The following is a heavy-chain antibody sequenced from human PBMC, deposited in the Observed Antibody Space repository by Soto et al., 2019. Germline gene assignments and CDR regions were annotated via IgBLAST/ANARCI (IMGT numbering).Heavy chain of an antibody. CDR2: ISAGGGST. D-gene: IGHD4-17*01. CDR1: GFTFSNYP. Sequence: EVQLLESGGGLVQRGGSLRLSCAASGFTFSNYPMNWVRQAPGKGLEWVSSISAGGGSTYYADSVSGRFTISRDNSKNTLYLQMNSLRADDTAVYYCAKDPASRSLRGVFDYWGQGTLVTVSS. CDR3: AKDPASRSLRGVFDY. V-gene: IGHV3-23*01. J-gene: IGHJ4*02.